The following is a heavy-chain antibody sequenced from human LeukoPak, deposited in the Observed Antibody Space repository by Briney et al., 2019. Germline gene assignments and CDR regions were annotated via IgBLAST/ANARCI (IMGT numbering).Heavy chain of an antibody. CDR1: GFTFDDYA. J-gene: IGHJ2*01. CDR3: ARDSRSSRRMNWYFDL. Sequence: GGSLRLSCAASGFTFDDYAMHWVRQAPGKGLEWVSGIRWNSGNIDYADSVKGRFTISRDNSKNTLYLQMNSLRAEDTAVYYCARDSRSSRRMNWYFDLWGRGTLVTVSS. CDR2: IRWNSGNI. D-gene: IGHD6-13*01. V-gene: IGHV3-9*01.